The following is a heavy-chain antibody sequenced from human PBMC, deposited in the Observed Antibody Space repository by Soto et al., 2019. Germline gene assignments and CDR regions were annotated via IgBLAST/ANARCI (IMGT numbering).Heavy chain of an antibody. CDR3: ARSGWLVPIPPNYYGMDV. CDR1: GFTFSSYA. Sequence: QVQLVESGGGVVQPGRSLRLSCAASGFTFSSYAMHWVRQAPGKGLEWVAVISYDGSNKYYADSVKGRLTISRDNSKNTLYLQMNSLRAEDTAVYYCARSGWLVPIPPNYYGMDVWGQGTTVTVSS. CDR2: ISYDGSNK. V-gene: IGHV3-30-3*01. D-gene: IGHD6-19*01. J-gene: IGHJ6*02.